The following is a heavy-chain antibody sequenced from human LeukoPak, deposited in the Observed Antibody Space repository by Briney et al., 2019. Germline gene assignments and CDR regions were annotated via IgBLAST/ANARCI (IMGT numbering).Heavy chain of an antibody. CDR2: IYYSGST. V-gene: IGHV4-61*01. Sequence: TSETLSLTCTVSGGSVSSGSYYWSWIRQPPGKGLEWIGYIYYSGSTNYNPSLKSRVTISVDTSKKQFSLNLSSVTAADTAVYYCARVAARYVGMDVWGQGTTVTVSS. J-gene: IGHJ6*02. CDR3: ARVAARYVGMDV. CDR1: GGSVSSGSYY. D-gene: IGHD6-6*01.